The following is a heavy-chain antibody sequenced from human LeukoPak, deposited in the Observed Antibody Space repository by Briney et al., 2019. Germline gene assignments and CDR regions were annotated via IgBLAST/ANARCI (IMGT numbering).Heavy chain of an antibody. CDR2: ISGSGGST. J-gene: IGHJ5*02. V-gene: IGHV3-23*01. CDR1: GFTFSSYA. D-gene: IGHD6-6*01. Sequence: GGSLKLSCAASGFTFSSYAMSWVRQAPGKGLEWVSAISGSGGSTYYADSVKGRFTISRDNSKNTLYLQMNSLRAEDTAVYYCARSAMTGYSNSSPPYNWFDPWGQGTLVTVSS. CDR3: ARSAMTGYSNSSPPYNWFDP.